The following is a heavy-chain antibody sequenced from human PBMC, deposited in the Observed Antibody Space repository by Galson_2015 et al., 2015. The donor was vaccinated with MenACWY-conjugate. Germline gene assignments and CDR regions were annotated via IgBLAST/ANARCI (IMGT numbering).Heavy chain of an antibody. Sequence: SLRLSCAASGFSFRSYTLYWVRQDPGKGLEWVAVVSYDGSTKYYADSVKGRFTISRDNSNNTVSLQMNSLRPEDTAVYYCVRAEGWLRSAFDICSQGTMVTVAS. V-gene: IGHV3-30*01. CDR3: VRAEGWLRSAFDI. CDR2: VSYDGSTK. D-gene: IGHD5-24*01. J-gene: IGHJ3*02. CDR1: GFSFRSYT.